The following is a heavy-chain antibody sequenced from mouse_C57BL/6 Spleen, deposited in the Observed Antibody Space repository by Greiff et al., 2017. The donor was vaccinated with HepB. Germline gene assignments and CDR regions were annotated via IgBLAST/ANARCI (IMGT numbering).Heavy chain of an antibody. CDR1: GYSFTDYN. CDR3: LIYDGSYYAMDY. V-gene: IGHV1-39*01. Sequence: EVQLQQSGPELVKPGASVKISCKASGYSFTDYNMNWVKQSNGKSLEWIGVINPNYGTTSYNQKYKGKATLTVDQSSSTAYMQLNSLTSEDSAVYYGLIYDGSYYAMDYWGQGTSVTVSS. CDR2: INPNYGTT. D-gene: IGHD2-3*01. J-gene: IGHJ4*01.